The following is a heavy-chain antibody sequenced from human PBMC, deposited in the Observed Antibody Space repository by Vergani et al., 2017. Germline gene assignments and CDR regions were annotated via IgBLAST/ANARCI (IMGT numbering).Heavy chain of an antibody. Sequence: EVQMVESGGGLVKPGGSLRLSCVASGFTFSHYSMNWVRQAPGKGLEWVANIKADGGETYYADSVKGRFTISRDNAKNLLYLQMNSLRGDDTAIYYCARHSSGYSWGQGTLVTVSS. CDR3: ARHSSGYS. J-gene: IGHJ5*02. CDR2: IKADGGET. V-gene: IGHV3-7*01. D-gene: IGHD3-22*01. CDR1: GFTFSHYS.